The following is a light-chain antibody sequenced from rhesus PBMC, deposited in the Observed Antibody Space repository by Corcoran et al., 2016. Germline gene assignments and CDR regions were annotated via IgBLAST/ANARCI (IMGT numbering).Light chain of an antibody. CDR3: MQSTKDPYS. J-gene: IGKJ2*01. Sequence: DIMMTQTPLSLPVTPGEPASISCRSSQGLLHSNGNTYLHWYLQKPGQSPRLLIYKVRNRDSGVPDRLSGSGSGTDFTLKISRVEPEDVGVYYCMQSTKDPYSFGQGTKVEIK. V-gene: IGKV2S3*01. CDR1: QGLLHSNGNTY. CDR2: KVR.